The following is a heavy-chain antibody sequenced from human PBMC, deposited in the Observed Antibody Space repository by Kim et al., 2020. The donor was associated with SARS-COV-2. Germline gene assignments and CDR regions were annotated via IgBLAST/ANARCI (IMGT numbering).Heavy chain of an antibody. CDR2: IWYDGSNK. CDR1: GFTFSSYG. D-gene: IGHD6-13*01. V-gene: IGHV3-33*01. J-gene: IGHJ6*02. CDR3: ARDRIAAAGTAYYYYGMDV. Sequence: GGSLRLSCAASGFTFSSYGMHWVRQAPGKGLEWVAVIWYDGSNKYYADSVKGRFTISRDNSKNTLYLQMNSLRAEDTAVYYCARDRIAAAGTAYYYYGMDVWGQGTTVTVSS.